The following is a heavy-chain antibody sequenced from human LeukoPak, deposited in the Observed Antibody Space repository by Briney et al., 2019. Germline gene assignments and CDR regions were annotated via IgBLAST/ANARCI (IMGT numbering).Heavy chain of an antibody. Sequence: SETLSLTCTVSGGSISSYYWSWIRQPAGKGLEWIGRIYTSGSTNYNPSLKSRVTMSVDTSKNQFSLKLSSVTAADTAVYYCARDLVVPAAVANWFDPWGQGTLVTVSS. V-gene: IGHV4-4*07. CDR1: GGSISSYY. CDR3: ARDLVVPAAVANWFDP. CDR2: IYTSGST. J-gene: IGHJ5*02. D-gene: IGHD2-2*01.